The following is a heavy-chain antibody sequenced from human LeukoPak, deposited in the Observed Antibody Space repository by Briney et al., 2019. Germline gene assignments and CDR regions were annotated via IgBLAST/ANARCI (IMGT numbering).Heavy chain of an antibody. CDR1: GYTFTGHY. J-gene: IGHJ4*02. D-gene: IGHD1-1*01. CDR3: ARDIATVQHQD. Sequence: ASVRVSCKTSGYTFTGHYIHWVRQAPGQGLEWMGWISAYNGNTNYVQKFRGRVAMTTDTSTSTVYMDLRSLRSDDTAVYYCARDIATVQHQDWGQGTLVTVSS. CDR2: ISAYNGNT. V-gene: IGHV1-18*04.